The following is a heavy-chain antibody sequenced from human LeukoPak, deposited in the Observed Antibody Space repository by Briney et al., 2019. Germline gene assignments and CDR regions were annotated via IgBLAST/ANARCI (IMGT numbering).Heavy chain of an antibody. CDR3: ARGILGIAVAGYFDY. CDR2: IYHSGST. CDR1: GGPISSSNW. J-gene: IGHJ4*02. Sequence: SETLSLTCAVSGGPISSSNWWSWVRQPPGKGLEWIGEIYHSGSTNYNPSLKSRVTISVDKSKNQFSLKLSSVTAADTAVYYCARGILGIAVAGYFDYWGQGTLVTVSS. D-gene: IGHD6-19*01. V-gene: IGHV4-4*02.